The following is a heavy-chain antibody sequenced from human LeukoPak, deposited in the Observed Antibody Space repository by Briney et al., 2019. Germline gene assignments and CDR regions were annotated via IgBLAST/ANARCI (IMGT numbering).Heavy chain of an antibody. V-gene: IGHV1-18*01. Sequence: ASVKVSCKASGYTFTGHGISWVRQAPGQGLEWMGWISVYTTNTAYTERLQDGITMTTDPSTSTAYLELRSLRFDDTAVYYCARRHVDHGADHWGQGTLVTVSS. CDR1: GYTFTGHG. J-gene: IGHJ5*02. D-gene: IGHD4/OR15-4a*01. CDR2: ISVYTTNT. CDR3: ARRHVDHGADH.